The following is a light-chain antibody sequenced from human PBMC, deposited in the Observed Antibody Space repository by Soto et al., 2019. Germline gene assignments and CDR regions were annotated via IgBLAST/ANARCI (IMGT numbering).Light chain of an antibody. CDR3: SSYTTSRAYV. CDR2: EVS. CDR1: SXDVGAYNY. Sequence: QSALAQPGSVSGSPGQSITISCTGTSXDVGAYNYVSWYQQQSGKAPKLMIHEVSNRPSGVSNRFSGSKSGNTASLTISGLQAEDEADYYCSSYTTSRAYVFGIGTKV. J-gene: IGLJ1*01. V-gene: IGLV2-14*01.